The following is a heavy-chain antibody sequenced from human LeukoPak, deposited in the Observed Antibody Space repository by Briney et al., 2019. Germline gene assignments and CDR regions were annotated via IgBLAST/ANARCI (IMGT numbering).Heavy chain of an antibody. J-gene: IGHJ4*02. Sequence: TSETLSLTCTVSGGSISSYYWSWLRQAPGKGLEWIGYIYYSGNTNYNPSLKSRVTISIDTSKNQFYLKLISVTAAGTAVYYCARVGSGSFDYWGQGTLVTVSS. V-gene: IGHV4-59*01. CDR2: IYYSGNT. CDR3: ARVGSGSFDY. D-gene: IGHD1-26*01. CDR1: GGSISSYY.